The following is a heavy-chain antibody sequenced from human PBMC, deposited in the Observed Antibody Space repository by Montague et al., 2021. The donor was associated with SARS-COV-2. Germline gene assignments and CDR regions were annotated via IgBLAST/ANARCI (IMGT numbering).Heavy chain of an antibody. CDR2: INHNGNT. CDR1: GGSSIGFY. D-gene: IGHD2-21*01. V-gene: IGHV4-34*01. Sequence: SETLSLTCTVAGGSSIGFYWGWVRQPPGRGLEWIGEINHNGNTQYNPSLKSRVTMSLDTSRVHFSLRLTSVTAADTAIYYCARRLYSFGAGTYRDWGQGTLVAVSS. J-gene: IGHJ4*02. CDR3: ARRLYSFGAGTYRD.